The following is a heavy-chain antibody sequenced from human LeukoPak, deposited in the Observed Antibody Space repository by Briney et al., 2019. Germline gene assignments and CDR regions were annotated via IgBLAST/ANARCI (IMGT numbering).Heavy chain of an antibody. Sequence: ASVKVSCKVSGYTLTELSMHWVRQAPGKGLEWMGGFDPEDGETIYAQKFQGRVTMTEDTSTDTAYMELSSLRSEDTAVYYCTTDGRRYGGTIAAAGTGGQGTLVTVSS. V-gene: IGHV1-24*01. CDR1: GYTLTELS. CDR3: TTDGRRYGGTIAAAGT. CDR2: FDPEDGET. J-gene: IGHJ4*02. D-gene: IGHD6-13*01.